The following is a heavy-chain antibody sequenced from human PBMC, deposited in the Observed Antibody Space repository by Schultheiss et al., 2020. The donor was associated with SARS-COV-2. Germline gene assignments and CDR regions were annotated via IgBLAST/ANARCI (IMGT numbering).Heavy chain of an antibody. CDR1: GGSISSYY. J-gene: IGHJ6*02. CDR2: IYYSGST. Sequence: SETLSLTCTVSGGSISSYYWSWIRQPPGKGLEWIGYIYYSGSTNYNPSLKSRVTISVDTSKNQFSLGLSSVTAADTAVYYCARDGYRRYCSSTSCYNYYYGMDVWGQGTTVTVSS. CDR3: ARDGYRRYCSSTSCYNYYYGMDV. V-gene: IGHV4-59*12. D-gene: IGHD2-2*02.